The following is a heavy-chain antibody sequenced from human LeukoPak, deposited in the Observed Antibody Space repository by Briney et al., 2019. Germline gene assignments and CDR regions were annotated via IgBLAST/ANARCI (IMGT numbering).Heavy chain of an antibody. D-gene: IGHD5-12*01. CDR2: ISSSGGTI. J-gene: IGHJ6*02. Sequence: GGSLRLSCAASGFTFSDYYMSWIRQAPGKGLEWVSYISSSGGTIYYADSVKGRFTISRDNAKNSLYLQMNSLRAEDTAVYYCARDPQGVATEYYYGMDVWGQGTTVTVSS. V-gene: IGHV3-11*01. CDR1: GFTFSDYY. CDR3: ARDPQGVATEYYYGMDV.